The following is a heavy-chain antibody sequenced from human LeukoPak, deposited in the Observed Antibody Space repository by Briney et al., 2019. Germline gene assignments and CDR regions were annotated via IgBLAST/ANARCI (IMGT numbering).Heavy chain of an antibody. V-gene: IGHV3-64*01. CDR2: ISSNGLTT. Sequence: GGSLRLSCAASGFTFSYYAMHWLRQAPGKGLEYVSTISSNGLTTYYGNSVKGRFTVSRDNSKNTLYLQMGSLRPEDMAVYYCVRDFKWLETFDSWVRGRMVSVSS. CDR3: VRDFKWLETFDS. CDR1: GFTFSYYA. J-gene: IGHJ3*02. D-gene: IGHD5-12*01.